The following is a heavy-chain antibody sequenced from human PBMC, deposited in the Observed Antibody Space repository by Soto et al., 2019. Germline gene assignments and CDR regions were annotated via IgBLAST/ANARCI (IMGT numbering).Heavy chain of an antibody. CDR1: GCSFTNSG. Sequence: GVFKRVPSRFAGCSFTNSGIGRVRQMPGKGLEWMGIIYPANSDTRYSPSFQGQVTISADKSVSTAYLQWSSLKASDTAMYYCARLFYGSSDYWGQGTLVTVSS. D-gene: IGHD3-10*01. CDR2: IYPANSDT. V-gene: IGHV5-51*01. CDR3: ARLFYGSSDY. J-gene: IGHJ4*02.